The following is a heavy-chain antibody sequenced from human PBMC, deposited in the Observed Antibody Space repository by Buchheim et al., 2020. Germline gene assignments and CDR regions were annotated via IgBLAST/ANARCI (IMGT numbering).Heavy chain of an antibody. D-gene: IGHD6-6*01. CDR1: NGSISSDDFY. V-gene: IGHV4-31*03. Sequence: QVQLQESGPGLVKPSQTLSLNCTVSNGSISSDDFYWSWIRQHPGKGLEWIGYIYHRGTTYYNPSLRSRLDISMDTSKNQFSLNLDSVTAADTAIYYCATRPSDLSYWYFDLWGRGTL. CDR3: ATRPSDLSYWYFDL. CDR2: IYHRGTT. J-gene: IGHJ2*01.